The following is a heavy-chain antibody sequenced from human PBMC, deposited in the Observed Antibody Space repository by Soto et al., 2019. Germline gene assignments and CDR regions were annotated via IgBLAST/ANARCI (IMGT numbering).Heavy chain of an antibody. V-gene: IGHV3-23*01. CDR3: ASHQGIYKYYFDY. CDR2: ITGNGHNT. D-gene: IGHD1-1*01. Sequence: DVQLLESGGGLGQPGGSLRLSCSASGLGFTTYSMSWVRQPPGKGLEWVSGITGNGHNTYYAEFVKGRFTISRDNSKNPLYLQMDSLRAEDAAEYYCASHQGIYKYYFDYWGQGTLVTVSS. CDR1: GLGFTTYS. J-gene: IGHJ4*02.